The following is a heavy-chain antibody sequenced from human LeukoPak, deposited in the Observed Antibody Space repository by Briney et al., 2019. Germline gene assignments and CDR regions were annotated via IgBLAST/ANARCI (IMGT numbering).Heavy chain of an antibody. J-gene: IGHJ4*02. CDR1: GGSISSYY. V-gene: IGHV4-59*08. CDR2: IYYSGST. CDR3: ARGAYDSSGYYYGFDY. D-gene: IGHD3-22*01. Sequence: SETLSLTCTVSGGSISSYYWSWIRQPPGKGLEWIGYIYYSGSTNYNPSLKSRVTISVDTSKNQFSLKLSSVTAADTAVYYCARGAYDSSGYYYGFDYWGQGTLVTVSS.